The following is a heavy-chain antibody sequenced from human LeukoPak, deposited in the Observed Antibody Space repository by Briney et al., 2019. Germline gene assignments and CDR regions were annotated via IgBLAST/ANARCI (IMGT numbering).Heavy chain of an antibody. D-gene: IGHD2-2*01. CDR2: ISSSSSYI. CDR1: GFTFSTYS. Sequence: GGSLRLSCAASGFTFSTYSMNWVRQAPGKGLEWVSSISSSSSYIYYADSVKGRFTISRDNAKNSLYLQMNSLRAEDTAVYYCARGPPSNQPSYFDYWGQGTLVTVSS. CDR3: ARGPPSNQPSYFDY. J-gene: IGHJ4*02. V-gene: IGHV3-21*01.